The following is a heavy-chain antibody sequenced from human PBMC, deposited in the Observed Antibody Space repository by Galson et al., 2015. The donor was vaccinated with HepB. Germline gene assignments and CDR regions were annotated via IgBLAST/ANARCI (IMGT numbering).Heavy chain of an antibody. V-gene: IGHV3-33*01. CDR2: IWFDESNK. D-gene: IGHD6-13*01. CDR1: GFTFSNYG. CDR3: ARSPSSSWGDGFDI. Sequence: SLRLSCAASGFTFSNYGMHWVCQAPGKGLEWVAVIWFDESNKDCLDSVRGRFTISRDNSKNMLFLEMNSLRDEDTATYYCARSPSSSWGDGFDIWGQGTMVSVSS. J-gene: IGHJ3*02.